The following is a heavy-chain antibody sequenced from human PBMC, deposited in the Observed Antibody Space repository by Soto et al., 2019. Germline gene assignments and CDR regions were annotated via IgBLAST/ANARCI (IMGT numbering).Heavy chain of an antibody. CDR3: ARGRRTGGFSIWFDP. V-gene: IGHV4-31*02. Sequence: QVQLQESGPGRVKPSQTISLSCTVSGGSVTSGGYYWAWIRQPPGKGLECIGYIYHTGDTYYNPSLQRRVSISVDTSKNQFSLTLTSVTAADTAFYFCARGRRTGGFSIWFDPWGQGTQVTVSS. CDR2: IYHTGDT. CDR1: GGSVTSGGYY. J-gene: IGHJ5*02. D-gene: IGHD3-3*01.